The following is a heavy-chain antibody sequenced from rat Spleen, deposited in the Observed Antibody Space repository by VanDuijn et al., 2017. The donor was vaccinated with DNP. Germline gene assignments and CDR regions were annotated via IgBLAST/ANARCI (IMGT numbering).Heavy chain of an antibody. CDR1: GFTFSNYG. J-gene: IGHJ2*01. CDR2: ITHSGGST. Sequence: EVQLVESGGGLVQPGRSLKLSCAASGFTFSNYGMAWVRQAPTKGLEWVASITHSGGSTYYRDSVKGRFTISRDNAKSTLYLQMDSLRSEDTATYYCATWRDNFDYWGQGVMVTVSS. CDR3: ATWRDNFDY. V-gene: IGHV5-19*01.